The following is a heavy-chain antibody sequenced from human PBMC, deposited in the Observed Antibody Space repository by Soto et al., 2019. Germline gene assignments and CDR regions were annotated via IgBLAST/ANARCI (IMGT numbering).Heavy chain of an antibody. V-gene: IGHV3-21*01. J-gene: IGHJ4*02. CDR3: ARDRAPRVTGRGGFDY. Sequence: EVQLVESGGGLVKPGGSLRLYCAASGFTFSSYSMNWVRQAPGKGLEWVSSISSSSSYIYYADSVKGRFTISRDNAKNSLYLQMNSLRAEDTAVYYCARDRAPRVTGRGGFDYWGQGTLVTVSS. CDR1: GFTFSSYS. D-gene: IGHD2-21*02. CDR2: ISSSSSYI.